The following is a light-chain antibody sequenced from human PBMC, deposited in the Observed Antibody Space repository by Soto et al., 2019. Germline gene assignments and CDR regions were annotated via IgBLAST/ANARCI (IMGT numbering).Light chain of an antibody. CDR3: QQYDDLPT. V-gene: IGKV1-33*01. Sequence: DIQMTQSPSSLSASVGDRVTITCQARQDISDYLNWYQQKPGKAPKLLIYDASNLETGVPSRFSGSGSGTDFTFTISSLQPEDFATYYCQQYDDLPTFGQGTKVEIK. CDR2: DAS. CDR1: QDISDY. J-gene: IGKJ1*01.